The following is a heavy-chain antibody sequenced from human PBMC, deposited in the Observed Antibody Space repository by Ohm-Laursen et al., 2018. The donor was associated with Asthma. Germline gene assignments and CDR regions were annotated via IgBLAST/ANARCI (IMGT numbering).Heavy chain of an antibody. V-gene: IGHV3-48*02. CDR2: ISSSSSTI. Sequence: GSLRLSCAASGFTFSSYSMNWVRQAPGKGLEWVSYISSSSSTIYYADSVKGRFTISRDNAKNSLYLQMNSLRDEDTAVYYCARVLGSGYDFYYYGMDVWGQGTTVTVSS. CDR1: GFTFSSYS. CDR3: ARVLGSGYDFYYYGMDV. J-gene: IGHJ6*02. D-gene: IGHD5-12*01.